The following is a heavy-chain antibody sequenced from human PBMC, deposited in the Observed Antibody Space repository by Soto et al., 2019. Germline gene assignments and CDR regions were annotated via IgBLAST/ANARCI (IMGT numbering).Heavy chain of an antibody. J-gene: IGHJ6*02. CDR1: GFTFSSYA. Sequence: VQLLESGGGLVQPGGSLRLSCAASGFTFSSYAMHWVRQAPGKGLEWVAVISYDGSNKYYADSVKGRFTISRDNSKNTLYLQMNSLRAEDTAVYYCAREWWIQLWLTNYYYGMDVWGQGTTVTVSS. CDR3: AREWWIQLWLTNYYYGMDV. D-gene: IGHD5-18*01. CDR2: ISYDGSNK. V-gene: IGHV3-30-3*01.